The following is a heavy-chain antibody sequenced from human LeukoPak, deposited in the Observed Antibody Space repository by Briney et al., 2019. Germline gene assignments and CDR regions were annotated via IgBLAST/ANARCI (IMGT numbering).Heavy chain of an antibody. CDR1: GGSFSGYY. V-gene: IGHV4-34*01. Sequence: TSETLSLTCAVYGGSFSGYYWSWIRQPPGKGLEWIGEINHSGSTNYNPSLKSRVTISVDTSKNQFSLKLSSVTAADTAVYYCARSVGASTFDYWGQGTLVTVSS. CDR2: INHSGST. CDR3: ARSVGASTFDY. D-gene: IGHD1-26*01. J-gene: IGHJ4*02.